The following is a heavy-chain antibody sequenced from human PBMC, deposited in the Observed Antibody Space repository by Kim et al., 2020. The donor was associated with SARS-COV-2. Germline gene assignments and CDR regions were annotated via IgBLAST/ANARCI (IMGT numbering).Heavy chain of an antibody. D-gene: IGHD3-10*01. J-gene: IGHJ4*02. CDR1: GFSFSRHA. Sequence: GGSLRLSCAAFGFSFSRHAMHWVRQDPGKGLEWVAVMSYDGSKKHYADSVKGRFNISRDNSKYTVYLQMNSLRVEDTALYYCARDSVDSGSYLDYWGQGTPVTVSS. CDR2: MSYDGSKK. V-gene: IGHV3-30*04. CDR3: ARDSVDSGSYLDY.